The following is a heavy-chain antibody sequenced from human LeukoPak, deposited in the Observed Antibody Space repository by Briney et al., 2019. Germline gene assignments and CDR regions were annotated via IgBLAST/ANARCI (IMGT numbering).Heavy chain of an antibody. CDR2: ISGSGSRGSGIIGGNT. V-gene: IGHV3-23*01. CDR3: AKGRCGDSSCWYFDA. J-gene: IGHJ4*02. CDR1: GFTFKLSA. Sequence: GGSLRLSCAASGFTFKLSAMSWGRQAPGKGLEWVALISGSGSRGSGIIGGNTYYADSVKGRFTTSRDDSQNTVYLQMNSVRAEDTAIYCCAKGRCGDSSCWYFDAWAKGTRVTVSS. D-gene: IGHD6-13*01.